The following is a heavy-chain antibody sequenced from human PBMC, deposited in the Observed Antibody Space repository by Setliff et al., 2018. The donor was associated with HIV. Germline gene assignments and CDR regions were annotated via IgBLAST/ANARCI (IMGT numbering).Heavy chain of an antibody. J-gene: IGHJ3*01. Sequence: GGSLRLSCVGSGFSFSSYSMSWVRRAPGKGLEWIAYIYTGSNSIYYGDSVKGRFAISRDNVKNSVYLQMNSLRAEDTAVYYCARREYNYVPRAFDLWGRGTMVTVSS. CDR1: GFSFSSYS. CDR3: ARREYNYVPRAFDL. V-gene: IGHV3-48*01. D-gene: IGHD3-16*01. CDR2: IYTGSNSI.